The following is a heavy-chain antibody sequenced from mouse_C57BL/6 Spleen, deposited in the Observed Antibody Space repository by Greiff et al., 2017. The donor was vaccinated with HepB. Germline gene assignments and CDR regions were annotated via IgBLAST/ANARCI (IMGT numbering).Heavy chain of an antibody. V-gene: IGHV1-69*01. Sequence: QVQLQQPGAELVMPGASVKLSCKASGYTFTSYWMHWVKQRPGQGLEWIGEIDPSDSYTNYNQKFKGKSTLTVDKSSSTAYMQLSSLTSEDSAVYYCATYYGNYWYFDVWGTGTTVTVSS. CDR2: IDPSDSYT. CDR1: GYTFTSYW. J-gene: IGHJ1*03. CDR3: ATYYGNYWYFDV. D-gene: IGHD2-10*01.